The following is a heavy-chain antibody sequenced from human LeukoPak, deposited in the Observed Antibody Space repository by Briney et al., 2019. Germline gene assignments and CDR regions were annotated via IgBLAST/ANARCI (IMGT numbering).Heavy chain of an antibody. J-gene: IGHJ4*02. CDR1: GGSISSYY. V-gene: IGHV4-59*08. CDR3: AGHQLEYSSSSIPFDC. CDR2: IYYSGST. Sequence: SETLSLTCTVSGGSISSYYWSWIRQPPGKGLEWIGYIYYSGSTNYNPSLKSRVTISVDTSKNQFSLKLSSVTAADTAVYYCAGHQLEYSSSSIPFDCWGQGTLVTVSS. D-gene: IGHD6-6*01.